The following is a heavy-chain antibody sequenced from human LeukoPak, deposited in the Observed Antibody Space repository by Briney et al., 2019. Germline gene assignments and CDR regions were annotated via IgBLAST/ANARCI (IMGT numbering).Heavy chain of an antibody. CDR2: INPSGGST. J-gene: IGHJ6*02. V-gene: IGHV1-46*01. D-gene: IGHD4-17*01. CDR3: ARDILGEDYYYYGMDV. CDR1: GGTFSSYA. Sequence: GSSVKVSCKASGGTFSSYAISWVRQAPGQGLEWMGIINPSGGSTSYAQKFQGRVTMTRDTSTSTVYMELSSLRSEDTAVYYCARDILGEDYYYYGMDVWGQGTTVTVSS.